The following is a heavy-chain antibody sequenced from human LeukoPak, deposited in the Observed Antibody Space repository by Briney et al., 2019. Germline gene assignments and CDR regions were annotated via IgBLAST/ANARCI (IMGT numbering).Heavy chain of an antibody. D-gene: IGHD5-12*01. Sequence: QTGGSLRLSCLMTGTSFSSFGMHWVRQAPGKGLEWVAIIWYDGSKKYYADSVKGRFTISRDNAKNSLYLQMNSLRAEDTAVYYCATLTVATSFDYWGQGTLVTVSS. CDR3: ATLTVATSFDY. CDR2: IWYDGSKK. J-gene: IGHJ4*02. CDR1: GTSFSSFG. V-gene: IGHV3-33*03.